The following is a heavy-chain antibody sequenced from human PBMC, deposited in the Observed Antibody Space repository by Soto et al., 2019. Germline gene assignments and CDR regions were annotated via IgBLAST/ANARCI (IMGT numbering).Heavy chain of an antibody. V-gene: IGHV3-74*01. Sequence: GGSLRLSCAASGFTFSSDWMHWVRQAPGMGLVWVSRIDQYGSSTSYADSVKGRFTISRDNAENTLYLQMNSLRAEDTAVYYCAKLPPGQMMEPPDYWGQGTLVTVSS. CDR3: AKLPPGQMMEPPDY. CDR1: GFTFSSDW. CDR2: IDQYGSST. J-gene: IGHJ4*02. D-gene: IGHD1-1*01.